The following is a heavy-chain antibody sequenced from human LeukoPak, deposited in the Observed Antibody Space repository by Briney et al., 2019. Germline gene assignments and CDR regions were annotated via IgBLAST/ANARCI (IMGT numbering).Heavy chain of an antibody. CDR2: VDPEDGET. CDR3: ATGSATIGRWFDP. V-gene: IGHV1-69-2*01. Sequence: ATVKISCKVSGYTFTDYYMHWVQQAPGKGLEWMGLVDPEDGETIYAEKFQGRVTITADTSTDTVYMELSSLRSEDTAVYYCATGSATIGRWFDPWGQGTLVTVSS. CDR1: GYTFTDYY. J-gene: IGHJ5*02. D-gene: IGHD5-24*01.